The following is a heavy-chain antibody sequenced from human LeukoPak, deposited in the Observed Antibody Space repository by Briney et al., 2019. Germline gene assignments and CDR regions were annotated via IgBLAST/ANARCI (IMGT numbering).Heavy chain of an antibody. Sequence: GGSLRLSCAASGFTFSNAWMSWVRQAPGKGLEWVGRIKSKTDGGTTDYAAPVKGRFTISRDDSKNTLCLQMNSLKTEDTAVYYCTTDDAAAAFDYWGQGTLVTVSS. D-gene: IGHD6-13*01. CDR3: TTDDAAAAFDY. V-gene: IGHV3-15*01. J-gene: IGHJ4*02. CDR1: GFTFSNAW. CDR2: IKSKTDGGTT.